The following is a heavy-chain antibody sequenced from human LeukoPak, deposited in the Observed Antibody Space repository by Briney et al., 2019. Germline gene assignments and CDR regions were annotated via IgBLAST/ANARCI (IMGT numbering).Heavy chain of an antibody. CDR2: IRSKPNNYAA. V-gene: IGHV3-73*01. CDR1: GFTFSGSA. J-gene: IGHJ6*02. CDR3: SASLKTYCSGGKCHSDYCYYGMDV. D-gene: IGHD2-15*01. Sequence: PGGSLRLSCVASGFTFSGSAIHWVRQASGKGLEWVGRIRSKPNNYAAAYAASVEGRFTISRDDSKNTAFLQINALKTEDSAVYYCSASLKTYCSGGKCHSDYCYYGMDVWGQGTTVTVSS.